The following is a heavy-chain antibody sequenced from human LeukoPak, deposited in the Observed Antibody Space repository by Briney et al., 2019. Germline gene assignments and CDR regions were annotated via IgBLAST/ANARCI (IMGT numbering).Heavy chain of an antibody. Sequence: GGSLRLSCAASGFTFSSYAMSWVRQAPGKGLEWVSAISGSGGSTYYADSVKGRFTISRDNSKNTLYLQMNSLRAEDTAVYSCAKDLGYSGYEPSDYWGQGTLVTVSS. V-gene: IGHV3-23*01. CDR3: AKDLGYSGYEPSDY. D-gene: IGHD5-12*01. CDR2: ISGSGGST. J-gene: IGHJ4*02. CDR1: GFTFSSYA.